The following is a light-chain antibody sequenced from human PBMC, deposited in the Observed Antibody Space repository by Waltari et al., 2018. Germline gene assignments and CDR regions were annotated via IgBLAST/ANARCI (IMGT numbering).Light chain of an antibody. CDR3: QVWDSGLDQVV. J-gene: IGLJ2*01. CDR1: KVGSKS. CDR2: YDS. V-gene: IGLV3-21*01. Sequence: SYELTQAPSVSVAPGKTATISCGGNKVGSKSGHWFQQKTGQAPVLVIYYDSDRPAGIPERFSGSNTGNTATLTISRVEAGDEADYYCQVWDSGLDQVVFGGGTKLAVL.